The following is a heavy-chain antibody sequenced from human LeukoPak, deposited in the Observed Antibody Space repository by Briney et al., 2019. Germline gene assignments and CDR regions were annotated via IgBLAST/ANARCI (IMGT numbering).Heavy chain of an antibody. Sequence: PGGSLRLSCAASGFTFSSYAMSWVRQAPGKGLEWVSAISGSGGSTYYADSVKGRFTISRDSSKNTLYLQMNSLRAEDTAVYYCAKALTNYYDSSAYSWGQGTLVTVSS. CDR1: GFTFSSYA. V-gene: IGHV3-23*01. D-gene: IGHD3-22*01. J-gene: IGHJ4*02. CDR3: AKALTNYYDSSAYS. CDR2: ISGSGGST.